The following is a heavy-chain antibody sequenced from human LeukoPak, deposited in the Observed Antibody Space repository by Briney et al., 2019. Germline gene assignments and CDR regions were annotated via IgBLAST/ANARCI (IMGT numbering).Heavy chain of an antibody. D-gene: IGHD3-22*01. V-gene: IGHV4-34*01. Sequence: SETLSLTCAVYGGSFSGYDWSWIRQPPGKGLEWIGEINHSGSTNYNPSLKSRGTISVDTYKNQFSLKLSSVTAADTAVYYCARGVMTGYLLPYYFDYWGQGTLVTVSS. CDR2: INHSGST. J-gene: IGHJ4*02. CDR1: GGSFSGYD. CDR3: ARGVMTGYLLPYYFDY.